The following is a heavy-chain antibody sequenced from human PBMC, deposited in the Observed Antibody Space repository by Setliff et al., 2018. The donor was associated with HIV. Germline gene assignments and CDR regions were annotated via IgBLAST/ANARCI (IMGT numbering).Heavy chain of an antibody. CDR3: ARVDWNHFFYYMDV. D-gene: IGHD1-1*01. V-gene: IGHV3-21*05. Sequence: PGGSLRLSCAASGFTFSAYSMNWVRQAPGKGLEWISYISSSGVMYYADSVKGRFTISRDNAKNSLYLQMNSLRAEDSAVYFCARVDWNHFFYYMDVWGRGTTVTVSS. J-gene: IGHJ6*03. CDR2: ISSSGVM. CDR1: GFTFSAYS.